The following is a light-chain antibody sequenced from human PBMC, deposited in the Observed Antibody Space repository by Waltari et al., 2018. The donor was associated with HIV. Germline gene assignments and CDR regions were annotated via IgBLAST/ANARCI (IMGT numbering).Light chain of an antibody. V-gene: IGLV2-14*03. CDR2: DVD. CDR3: ASFTGDNTVM. J-gene: IGLJ3*02. Sequence: AVTQPASVSGLPGQSPTLSCTGDDPAFRLYKFDSWYQPHSGTPPRLILYDVDSRAAGVSDRFSGSMSGNTASLTISGLRAEDEGHYYCASFTGDNTVMFGGGTEVTVL. CDR1: DPAFRLYKF.